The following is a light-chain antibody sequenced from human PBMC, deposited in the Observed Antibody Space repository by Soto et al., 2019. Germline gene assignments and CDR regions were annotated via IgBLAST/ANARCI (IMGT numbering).Light chain of an antibody. CDR3: QQYYSIPDT. V-gene: IGKV4-1*01. CDR1: QNLLYSSNNKNY. J-gene: IGKJ4*01. Sequence: DIVMTQSPDSLAVSLGERATINCKSSQNLLYSSNNKNYLAWYQQKPGQPPKLLISWASTRESGVPDRFSGSGSGTDFTLTISSLQAEDVAVYYCQQYYSIPDTFGGGTKVEIK. CDR2: WAS.